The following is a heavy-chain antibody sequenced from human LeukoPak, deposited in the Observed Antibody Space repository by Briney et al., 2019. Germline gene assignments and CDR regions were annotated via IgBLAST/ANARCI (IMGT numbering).Heavy chain of an antibody. Sequence: GASVKVSCKASGYTFTSYGISWVRQAPGQRLEWMGWVSAYNGNTNYAQKLQGRVTMTTDTSTSTAYMELRSLRSDDTAVYYCARDSHYSGYDSALDNFDYWGQGTLVTVSS. CDR2: VSAYNGNT. V-gene: IGHV1-18*04. CDR1: GYTFTSYG. D-gene: IGHD5-12*01. J-gene: IGHJ4*02. CDR3: ARDSHYSGYDSALDNFDY.